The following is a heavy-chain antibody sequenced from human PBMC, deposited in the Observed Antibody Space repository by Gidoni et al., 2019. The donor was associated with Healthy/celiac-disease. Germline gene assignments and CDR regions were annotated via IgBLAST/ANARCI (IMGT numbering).Heavy chain of an antibody. CDR3: AADRLYYDLWSGSDYYYGRDV. CDR2: IVVGSGNT. V-gene: IGHV1-58*01. Sequence: QLPLVPSGPEVQKPRTSVKVSCKASGFTFTSSAVQLVRPARGQRLEWIGWIVVGSGNTNYAKKFQERVTSTRDMSTSTADMELSSLRSEDTAVEYCAADRLYYDLWSGSDYYYGRDVWGQGTTVTGSS. J-gene: IGHJ6*02. CDR1: GFTFTSSA. D-gene: IGHD3-3*01.